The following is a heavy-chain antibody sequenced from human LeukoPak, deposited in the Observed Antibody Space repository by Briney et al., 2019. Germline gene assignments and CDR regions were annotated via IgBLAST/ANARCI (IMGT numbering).Heavy chain of an antibody. V-gene: IGHV3-30*02. CDR1: GFTFSSYG. J-gene: IGHJ5*02. CDR2: IRYDGSNK. D-gene: IGHD2-2*01. Sequence: GGSLRLSCAASGFTFSSYGMHWVRQAPGKGLEWVAFIRYDGSNKYYADSVKGRFTISRDNSKNTLYLQMNSLRAEDPAVYYCAKGLPAAPHPWGQGTLVTVSS. CDR3: AKGLPAAPHP.